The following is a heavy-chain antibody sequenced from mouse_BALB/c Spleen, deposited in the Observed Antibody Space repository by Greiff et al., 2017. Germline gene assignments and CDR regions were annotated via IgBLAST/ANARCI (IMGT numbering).Heavy chain of an antibody. J-gene: IGHJ4*01. Sequence: VQLQQSGAELVRPGSSVKISCKASGYAFSSYWMNWVKQRPGQGLEWIGQIYPGDGDTNYNGKFKGKATLTADKSSSTAYMQLSSLTSEDSAVYFCARRYYGYAMDYWGQGTSVTVSS. CDR2: IYPGDGDT. CDR3: ARRYYGYAMDY. CDR1: GYAFSSYW. D-gene: IGHD1-1*01. V-gene: IGHV1-80*01.